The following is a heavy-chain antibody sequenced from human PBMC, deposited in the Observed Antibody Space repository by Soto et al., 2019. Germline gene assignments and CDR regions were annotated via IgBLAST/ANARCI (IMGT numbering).Heavy chain of an antibody. V-gene: IGHV4-4*02. CDR2: IYHSGTT. CDR3: AGRRDGSGSLDY. CDR1: GGSISSNNW. D-gene: IGHD3-10*01. J-gene: IGHJ4*02. Sequence: QVQLQESGPGLVKTSGTLSLTCAVSGGSISSNNWWSWVRQPPGKGLEWIGEIYHSGTTNYIPSLKSRVTISVDKSKNQFSLKLNSVTAADTAVYYCAGRRDGSGSLDYWGQGTLVTVSS.